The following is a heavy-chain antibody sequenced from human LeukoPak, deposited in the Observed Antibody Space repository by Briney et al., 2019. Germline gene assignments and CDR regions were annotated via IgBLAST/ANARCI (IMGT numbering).Heavy chain of an antibody. Sequence: GGSLRLSCAASGFTFSSYSMNWVRQAPGKGLEWVSSISSSSSYIYYADSVKGRFTISRDNAKNSLYLQMNSLRAEDTAVYYCAKDSGWTYYYDSSGYYDYRGQGTLVTVSS. CDR3: AKDSGWTYYYDSSGYYDY. J-gene: IGHJ4*02. CDR1: GFTFSSYS. CDR2: ISSSSSYI. D-gene: IGHD3-22*01. V-gene: IGHV3-21*04.